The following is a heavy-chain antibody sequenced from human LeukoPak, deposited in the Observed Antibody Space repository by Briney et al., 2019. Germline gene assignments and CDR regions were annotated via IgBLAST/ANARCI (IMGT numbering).Heavy chain of an antibody. CDR1: GFTFSSFA. Sequence: GGSLRLSCAASGFTFSSFAMTWVRQAPGKGLEWVSSITGTHYSTYNTDSVKGRFTISRDNSKNTLFLQMNSLRADDTAVYYCTKDPNGDYVGAFDPWGQGTLVTVSS. CDR2: ITGTHYST. V-gene: IGHV3-23*01. D-gene: IGHD4-17*01. J-gene: IGHJ5*02. CDR3: TKDPNGDYVGAFDP.